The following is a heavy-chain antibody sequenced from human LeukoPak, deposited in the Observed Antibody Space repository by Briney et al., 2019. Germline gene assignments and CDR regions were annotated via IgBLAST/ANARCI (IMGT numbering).Heavy chain of an antibody. Sequence: LPGGSLRLSCAASGFTFSSYAMSWVRQAPGKGLEWVSAISGSGGSTYYADSVKGRFTISRDNAKNSLYLQMNSLRAEDTAVYYCASPKRGYSYGSDYWGQGTLVTVSS. CDR1: GFTFSSYA. V-gene: IGHV3-23*01. D-gene: IGHD5-18*01. CDR3: ASPKRGYSYGSDY. CDR2: ISGSGGST. J-gene: IGHJ4*02.